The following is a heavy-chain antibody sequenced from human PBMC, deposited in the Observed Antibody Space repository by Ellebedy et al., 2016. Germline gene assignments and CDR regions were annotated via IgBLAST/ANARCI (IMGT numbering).Heavy chain of an antibody. J-gene: IGHJ4*02. V-gene: IGHV3-33*01. CDR3: AREGGIFGLDY. Sequence: GESLKIPXAASGFSFSSYGMYWVRQAPGKGLEWVAVIWYDGSNKYYADSVKGRFIISRDNSKNTLYLQMNSLRAEDTALYYCAREGGIFGLDYWGQGTLVTVSS. CDR2: IWYDGSNK. D-gene: IGHD3-3*02. CDR1: GFSFSSYG.